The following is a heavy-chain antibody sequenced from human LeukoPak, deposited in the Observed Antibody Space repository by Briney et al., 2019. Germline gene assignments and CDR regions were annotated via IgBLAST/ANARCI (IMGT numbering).Heavy chain of an antibody. J-gene: IGHJ4*02. V-gene: IGHV1-8*01. Sequence: ASVKVSCKASGYTFTSYDINWVRQAPGQGLEWLGYMNPNSGNTGSAQKFQGRLTMTWDTSISTAYMELSSLRSEDTAVYYCAREGFDYWGRGTLVTVSS. CDR3: AREGFDY. CDR1: GYTFTSYD. CDR2: MNPNSGNT.